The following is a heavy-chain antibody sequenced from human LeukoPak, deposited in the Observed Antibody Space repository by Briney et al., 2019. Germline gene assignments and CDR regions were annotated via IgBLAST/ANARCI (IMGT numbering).Heavy chain of an antibody. CDR1: GGSIISSDYH. CDR2: ISYSGNT. D-gene: IGHD2-8*02. Sequence: PSGTLSLTCSVSGGSIISSDYHWGWVRQPPGKGLEWIGTISYSGNTDYNPSLRSRVAVSVDTSNNQFSLRLSSVTAADTAVYHCARHCCTGPSKRVFDFWGQGTMVTVSS. V-gene: IGHV4-39*01. CDR3: ARHCCTGPSKRVFDF. J-gene: IGHJ3*01.